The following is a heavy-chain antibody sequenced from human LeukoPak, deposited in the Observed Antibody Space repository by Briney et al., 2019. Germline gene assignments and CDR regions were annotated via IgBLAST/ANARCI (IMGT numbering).Heavy chain of an antibody. V-gene: IGHV5-10-1*01. CDR3: TRYGGDGYNDRAFDI. Sequence: GESLMISCKGSGYIFTNFWIIWVRQVPGKGLEWMGAIDASDSYTNYSPSFQGHVTISTDKSISTAYLQWSSLKASDTAMYYCTRYGGDGYNDRAFDIWGQGTMVTVSS. CDR2: IDASDSYT. D-gene: IGHD5-24*01. CDR1: GYIFTNFW. J-gene: IGHJ3*02.